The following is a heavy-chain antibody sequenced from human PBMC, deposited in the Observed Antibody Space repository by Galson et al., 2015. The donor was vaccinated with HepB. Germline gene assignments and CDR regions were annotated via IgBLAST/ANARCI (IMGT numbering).Heavy chain of an antibody. Sequence: SETLSLTCTVSGGSVSSYYWSWIRQPAGKGLEWIGRIYTSGSTNYNPSLKSRVTMSVDTSKNQFSLKLSSVTAADTAVYYCARALRASKGYYFDYWGQGTLVTVSS. J-gene: IGHJ4*02. CDR3: ARALRASKGYYFDY. CDR2: IYTSGST. CDR1: GGSVSSYY. D-gene: IGHD1-26*01. V-gene: IGHV4-4*07.